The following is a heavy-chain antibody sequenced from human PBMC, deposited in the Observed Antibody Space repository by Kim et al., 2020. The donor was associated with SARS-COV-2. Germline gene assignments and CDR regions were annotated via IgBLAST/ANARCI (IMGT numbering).Heavy chain of an antibody. CDR3: ARFEGGTYSSSPAHYGMDV. V-gene: IGHV1-2*06. CDR1: GYTFTGYY. CDR2: INPNSGGT. J-gene: IGHJ6*02. D-gene: IGHD6-6*01. Sequence: ASVKVSCKASGYTFTGYYMHWVRQAPGQGLEWMGRINPNSGGTNYAQKFQGRVTMTRDTSISTAYMELSRLRSDDTAVYYCARFEGGTYSSSPAHYGMDVWGQGTTVTVSS.